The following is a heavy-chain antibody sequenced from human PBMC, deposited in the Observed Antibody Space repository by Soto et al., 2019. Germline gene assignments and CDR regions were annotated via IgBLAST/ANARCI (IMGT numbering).Heavy chain of an antibody. V-gene: IGHV3-30-3*01. J-gene: IGHJ5*02. CDR2: ISYDGSNK. CDR3: ASFVVVPAASWFDP. CDR1: GFTFSSYA. Sequence: TGGSLRLSCAASGFTFSSYAMHWVRQAPGKGLEWVAVISYDGSNKYYADSVKGRFTISRDNSKNTLYLQMNSLRAEDTAVYYCASFVVVPAASWFDPWGPGTLVTVSS. D-gene: IGHD2-2*01.